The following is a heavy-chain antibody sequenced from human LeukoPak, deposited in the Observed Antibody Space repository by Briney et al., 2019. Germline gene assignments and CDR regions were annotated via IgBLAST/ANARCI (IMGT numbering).Heavy chain of an antibody. J-gene: IGHJ4*02. D-gene: IGHD4-23*01. CDR1: GYNFTSYW. CDR3: ARQFGGNSEFDY. V-gene: IGHV5-51*01. CDR2: IYPGDSDI. Sequence: GESLQISCKGSGYNFTSYWIGWVRQLPGKGLEWMGIIYPGDSDIRYSPSFQGQVTISADKSISTAYLQWSSLKASGTAMYYCARQFGGNSEFDYWGQGTLVTVSS.